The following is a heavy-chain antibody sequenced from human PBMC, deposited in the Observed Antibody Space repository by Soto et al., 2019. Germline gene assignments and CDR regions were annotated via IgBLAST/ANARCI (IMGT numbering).Heavy chain of an antibody. V-gene: IGHV1-69*02. CDR1: GGTFSSYT. D-gene: IGHD4-17*01. J-gene: IGHJ4*02. CDR2: IIPILGIA. CDR3: ARYYGDAFLDY. Sequence: QVQLVQSGAEVKKPGSSVKVSCKASGGTFSSYTISWVRQAPGQGLEWMGRIIPILGIANYAQKFQGRVTITADKSTSTAYMELRSLRSEDTAVYYCARYYGDAFLDYWGQGTLVTVSS.